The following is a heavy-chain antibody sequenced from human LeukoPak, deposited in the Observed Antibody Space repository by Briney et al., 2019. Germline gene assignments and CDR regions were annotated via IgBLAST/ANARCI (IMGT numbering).Heavy chain of an antibody. D-gene: IGHD5-12*01. J-gene: IGHJ4*02. CDR1: GFSFSNFA. CDR3: AKGAYDYIEMGYFDY. CDR2: IIGSSGGT. V-gene: IGHV3-23*01. Sequence: GGSLRLSCAASGFSFSNFAMSWVRQAPGKGLEWVSLIIGSSGGTFYADSVKGRFTISRDNSKNRLYLQMNSLRAEDTALYYCAKGAYDYIEMGYFDYWGQGTLVTVSS.